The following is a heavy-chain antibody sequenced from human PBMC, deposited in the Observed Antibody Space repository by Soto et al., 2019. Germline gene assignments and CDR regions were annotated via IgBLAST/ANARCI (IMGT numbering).Heavy chain of an antibody. CDR2: INHSGST. V-gene: IGHV4-34*01. CDR1: GGSFSGYY. Sequence: LSLTCAVYGGSFSGYYWSWIRQPPGKGLEWIGEINHSGSTNYNPSLKSRVTISVDTSKNQFSLKLSSVTAADTAVYYCATNLLRGITTGQGAPFNYWGQGTLVTVS. J-gene: IGHJ4*02. D-gene: IGHD1-1*01. CDR3: ATNLLRGITTGQGAPFNY.